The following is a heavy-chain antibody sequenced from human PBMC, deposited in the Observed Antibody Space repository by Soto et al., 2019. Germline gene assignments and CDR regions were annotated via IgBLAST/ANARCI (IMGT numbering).Heavy chain of an antibody. Sequence: ASVKVSCKASGGTFSSYAISWVRQAPGQGLEWMGGIIPIFGTANYAQKFQGRVTITADESTSTAYMELSSLRSEDTAVYYCARGNCTNGVCYTGETYYYYGMDVWGQGTTVTVSS. CDR3: ARGNCTNGVCYTGETYYYYGMDV. V-gene: IGHV1-69*13. CDR2: IIPIFGTA. J-gene: IGHJ6*02. CDR1: GGTFSSYA. D-gene: IGHD2-8*01.